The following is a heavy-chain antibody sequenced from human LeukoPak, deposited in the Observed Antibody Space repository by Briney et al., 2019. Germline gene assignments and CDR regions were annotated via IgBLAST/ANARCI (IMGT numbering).Heavy chain of an antibody. V-gene: IGHV1-58*02. CDR3: AALLWFGDPYYYYGMDV. Sequence: ASVKVSCKASGFTFTSSAMQWVRQARGQRLEWIGWIVVGSGNTNYAQKFQERVTIHRDMSTSTAYMELSSLRSEDTAVYYCAALLWFGDPYYYYGMDVWGQGTTVTVSS. CDR1: GFTFTSSA. J-gene: IGHJ6*02. D-gene: IGHD3-10*01. CDR2: IVVGSGNT.